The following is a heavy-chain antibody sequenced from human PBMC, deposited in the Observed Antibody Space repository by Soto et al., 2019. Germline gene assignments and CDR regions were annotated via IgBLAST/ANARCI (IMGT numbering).Heavy chain of an antibody. CDR1: GGSISSSSYY. D-gene: IGHD7-27*01. CDR2: IYYSGST. CDR3: GRDAKLTDVYYFDY. Sequence: SETLSLTCTVSGGSISSSSYYWSWIRQPPGKGLEWIGSIYYSGSTYYNPSLKSRVTISVDTSKNQFSLKLSSVTAADTAVYYCGRDAKLTDVYYFDYWGQGTLVTVSS. V-gene: IGHV4-39*07. J-gene: IGHJ4*02.